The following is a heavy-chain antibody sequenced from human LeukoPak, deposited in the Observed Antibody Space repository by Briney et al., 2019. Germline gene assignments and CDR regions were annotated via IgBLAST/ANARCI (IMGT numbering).Heavy chain of an antibody. D-gene: IGHD6-19*01. Sequence: PGGSLRLSCAASGFTFSSYGVHWVRQAPGKGLEWVAVISYDGSNKYYADSVKGRFTISRDNSKNTLYLQMNSLRAEDTAVYYCAKDRQASYSSGWNDYWGQGTLVTVSS. CDR1: GFTFSSYG. V-gene: IGHV3-30*18. CDR3: AKDRQASYSSGWNDY. J-gene: IGHJ4*02. CDR2: ISYDGSNK.